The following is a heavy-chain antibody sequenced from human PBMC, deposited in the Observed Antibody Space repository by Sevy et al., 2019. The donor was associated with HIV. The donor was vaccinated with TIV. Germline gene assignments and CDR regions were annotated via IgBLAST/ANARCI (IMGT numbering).Heavy chain of an antibody. J-gene: IGHJ5*02. CDR1: GGSFSGYY. CDR2: INHSGST. D-gene: IGHD3-16*02. CDR3: ARGPLYYDYVWGSYRYRTGFDP. V-gene: IGHV4-34*01. Sequence: SETLSLTCAVYGGSFSGYYWSWIRQPPGKGLEWIGEINHSGSTNYNPSLKSRVTISVDKSKNQFSLKLSSVTAADTAVYYCARGPLYYDYVWGSYRYRTGFDPWGQGTLVTVSS.